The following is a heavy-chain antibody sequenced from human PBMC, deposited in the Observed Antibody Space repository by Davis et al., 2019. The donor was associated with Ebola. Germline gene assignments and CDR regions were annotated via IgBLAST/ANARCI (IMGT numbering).Heavy chain of an antibody. J-gene: IGHJ5*02. Sequence: GGSLRLSCAASGLTFNNAWLSWFREAPGKGLEWVGRIKSTTDGGTTDYAAAVKGRFSISRDDLQNTIYMEMNNLRSEDTGLYFCSWYSSAWKFDPRGQGTLVTVSS. V-gene: IGHV3-15*01. CDR3: SWYSSAWKFDP. CDR1: GLTFNNAW. D-gene: IGHD6-19*01. CDR2: IKSTTDGGTT.